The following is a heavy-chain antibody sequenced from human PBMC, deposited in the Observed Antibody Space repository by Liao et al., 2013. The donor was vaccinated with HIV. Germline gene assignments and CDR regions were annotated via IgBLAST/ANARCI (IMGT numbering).Heavy chain of an antibody. Sequence: QVQLQESGPRLVKPSETLSLTCTVSGDSMSGYYWSWIRQPAGKGLEWIGRIYTSGSTNYNPSLKSRVTMSVDTSKNQFSLELSSVTAADTAVYFCARVAGRHITIFEIWRNPGHLDVWGRGTPVTVSS. D-gene: IGHD3-3*01. CDR3: ARVAGRHITIFEIWRNPGHLDV. J-gene: IGHJ2*01. CDR1: GDSMSGYY. V-gene: IGHV4-4*07. CDR2: IYTSGST.